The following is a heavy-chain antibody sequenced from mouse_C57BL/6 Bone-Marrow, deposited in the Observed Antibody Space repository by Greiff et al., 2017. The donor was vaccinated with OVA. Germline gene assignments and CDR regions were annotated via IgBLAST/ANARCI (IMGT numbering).Heavy chain of an antibody. Sequence: QVQLQQPGTELVKPGASVKLSCKASGYTFTSYWMHWVKQRPGQGLEWIGNINPSNGGTNYNEKFKSKATLTVDKSSSTAYMQLSSLTSEDSAVYYGARSITTVVARYWYFDVWGTGTTVTVSS. CDR3: ARSITTVVARYWYFDV. V-gene: IGHV1-53*01. D-gene: IGHD1-1*01. CDR2: INPSNGGT. CDR1: GYTFTSYW. J-gene: IGHJ1*03.